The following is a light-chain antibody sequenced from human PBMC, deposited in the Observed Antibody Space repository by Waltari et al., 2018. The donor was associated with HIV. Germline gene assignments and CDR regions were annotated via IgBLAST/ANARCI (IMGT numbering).Light chain of an antibody. J-gene: IGLJ2*01. CDR3: GTWDDSLGAVV. Sequence: QSVLTQPPSVSAAPGQTVTLPCSGTTSNLGNNYVSWYHQVPGTTPKLLIYETSKRPSGIPDRFSGSKSGTSATLGITGVQTADEADYYCGTWDDSLGAVVFGGGTRVTV. V-gene: IGLV1-51*02. CDR2: ETS. CDR1: TSNLGNNY.